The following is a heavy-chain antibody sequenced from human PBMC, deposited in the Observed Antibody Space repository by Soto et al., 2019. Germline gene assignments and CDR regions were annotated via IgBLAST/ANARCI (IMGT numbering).Heavy chain of an antibody. CDR3: ARRYGGNFDY. CDR2: IYYSGST. Sequence: PSETQSLTCPVSGGSIISYYWIWIRQPPGKGLEWIGYIYYSGSTNYNPSLKSRVTISVDTSKNQFSLKLSSVTAADTAVYYCARRYGGNFDYWGQGTLVTVSS. CDR1: GGSIISYY. V-gene: IGHV4-59*01. J-gene: IGHJ4*02. D-gene: IGHD3-16*01.